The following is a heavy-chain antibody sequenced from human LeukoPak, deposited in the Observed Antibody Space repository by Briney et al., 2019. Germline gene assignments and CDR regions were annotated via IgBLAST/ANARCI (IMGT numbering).Heavy chain of an antibody. CDR3: ARDPLSTNDFDI. CDR1: GGPITNSH. CDR2: SNYSGST. Sequence: SETLSLTCTVSGGPITNSHWNWIRQSPGKGLEWIGYSNYSGSTNYNPSLKSRVTISVDTSKNQFSLKLSSVTAADTAVYFCARDPLSTNDFDIWGQGTMVTVSS. V-gene: IGHV4-59*01. J-gene: IGHJ3*02. D-gene: IGHD1-1*01.